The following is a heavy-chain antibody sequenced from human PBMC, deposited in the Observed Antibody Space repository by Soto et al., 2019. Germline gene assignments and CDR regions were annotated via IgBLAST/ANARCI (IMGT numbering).Heavy chain of an antibody. Sequence: QVQLVQSGAEVKKPGSSVKVSCKASGGTFSSYTISWVRQAPGQGLEWMGRIIPILGIANYAQKFQGRVTITADKSTSTDYMELSSLRSEDTAVYYCAILVAPEALDVWGQGTTVTVSS. D-gene: IGHD5-12*01. CDR2: IIPILGIA. J-gene: IGHJ6*02. V-gene: IGHV1-69*02. CDR1: GGTFSSYT. CDR3: AILVAPEALDV.